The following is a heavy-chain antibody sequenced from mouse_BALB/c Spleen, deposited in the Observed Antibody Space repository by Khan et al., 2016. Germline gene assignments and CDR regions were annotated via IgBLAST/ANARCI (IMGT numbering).Heavy chain of an antibody. CDR1: GYSITSDYA. Sequence: EVQLQESGPGLVKPSQSLSLTCTVTGYSITSDYAWNWIRQFPGNKLEWMGYISYSGSTSYNPSLKSRISITRDTSKNQFFLQLNSVTTEDTATXYCARGRNWADYWGQGTTLTVSS. CDR3: ARGRNWADY. J-gene: IGHJ2*01. V-gene: IGHV3-2*02. CDR2: ISYSGST. D-gene: IGHD4-1*01.